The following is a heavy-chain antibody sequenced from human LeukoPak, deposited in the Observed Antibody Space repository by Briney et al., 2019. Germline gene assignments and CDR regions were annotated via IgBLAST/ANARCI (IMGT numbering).Heavy chain of an antibody. CDR3: AREGEMATNTDY. Sequence: PGGSLRLSCAASGFTFRRHWMHWVRHAPGEGLVWGSRINDDGSATYYADSVKGRFSISRDNPKNTLYLHMHSLRADDTAVYYCAREGEMATNTDYWGQGTLVTVSS. J-gene: IGHJ4*02. V-gene: IGHV3-74*01. D-gene: IGHD5-24*01. CDR1: GFTFRRHW. CDR2: INDDGSAT.